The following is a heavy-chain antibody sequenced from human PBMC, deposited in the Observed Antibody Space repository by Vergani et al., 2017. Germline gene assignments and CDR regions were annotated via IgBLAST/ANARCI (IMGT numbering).Heavy chain of an antibody. D-gene: IGHD3-22*01. Sequence: QVQLVQSGAEVKKPGASVKVSCKASGYTFTGYYMHWVRQAPGQGLEWMGWINPNRGGTNYAQKFQGRVTMTRDTSISTAYMELSRLRSDDKAVYYCAREHYYDSSGYYSPGYWGQGTLVTVSS. CDR3: AREHYYDSSGYYSPGY. CDR1: GYTFTGYY. V-gene: IGHV1-2*02. J-gene: IGHJ4*02. CDR2: INPNRGGT.